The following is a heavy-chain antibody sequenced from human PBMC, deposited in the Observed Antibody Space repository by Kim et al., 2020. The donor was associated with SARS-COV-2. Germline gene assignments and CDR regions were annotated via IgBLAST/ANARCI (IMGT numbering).Heavy chain of an antibody. V-gene: IGHV3-74*03. J-gene: IGHJ6*01. D-gene: IGHD3-22*01. CDR2: IRSDGYDI. Sequence: GGSLRLSCAASGFDLRTSWMHWVRQAPGKGLVWVSRIRSDGYDITYADSVKGRFTISRDNAKNTLYLQMNGLRTEDTAVYYCVKVGDYDSSGYY. CDR3: VKVGDYDSSGYY. CDR1: GFDLRTSW.